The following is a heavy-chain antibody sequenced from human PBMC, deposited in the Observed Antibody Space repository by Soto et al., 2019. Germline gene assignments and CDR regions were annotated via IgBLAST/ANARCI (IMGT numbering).Heavy chain of an antibody. CDR3: ARDLIMITFGGVIVPHYYYGMDV. Sequence: VQLVESGGGLVKPGGSLRLSCAASGFTFSSYSMNWVRQAPGKGLEWVSSISSSSSYIYYADSVKGRFTISRDNAKNSLYLQRNCMRAEGTAVYYFARDLIMITFGGVIVPHYYYGMDVWGQGTTVTVSS. CDR2: ISSSSSYI. J-gene: IGHJ6*02. V-gene: IGHV3-21*01. CDR1: GFTFSSYS. D-gene: IGHD3-16*02.